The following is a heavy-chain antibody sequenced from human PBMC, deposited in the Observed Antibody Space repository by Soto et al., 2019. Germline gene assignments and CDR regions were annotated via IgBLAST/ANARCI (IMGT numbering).Heavy chain of an antibody. CDR1: GYTFSNFG. J-gene: IGHJ4*02. CDR3: TKDAKCDDIYTAYFVNEL. V-gene: IGHV1-18*01. D-gene: IGHD3-9*01. CDR2: ISPNSEKT. Sequence: ASVKVSCKASGYTFSNFGISWVRQAPGEGLEWMGWISPNSEKTKIAQRFQGRVTMTTDISTSTSYLELRGLTSDDTAVYYCTKDAKCDDIYTAYFVNELWGQGTPVTLAS.